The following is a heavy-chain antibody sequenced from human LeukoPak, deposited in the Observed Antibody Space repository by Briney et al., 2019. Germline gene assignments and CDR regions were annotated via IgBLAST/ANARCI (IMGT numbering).Heavy chain of an antibody. J-gene: IGHJ4*02. CDR1: GFTFSYYW. V-gene: IGHV3-7*04. CDR3: ARADNYGSILDY. Sequence: GGSLRLSCAASGFTFSYYWMSWVRQSPGRGLEWVANIDRDGSAEYYVDSVGGRFTVSRDNAKNSLYLQIDSLRAEDTAVYYCARADNYGSILDYWGRGTLVTVSS. D-gene: IGHD3-10*01. CDR2: IDRDGSAE.